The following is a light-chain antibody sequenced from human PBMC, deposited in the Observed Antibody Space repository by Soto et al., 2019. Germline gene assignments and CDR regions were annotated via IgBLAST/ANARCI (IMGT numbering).Light chain of an antibody. CDR1: SEYSSYI. CDR3: ETWDTNTQV. V-gene: IGLV4-60*03. Sequence: QSVLTQSSSASASLGSSVNPTCSLSSEYSSYIIAWHQQQPGKAPRYLMKLEGSGKFNRESGVPDRFSASSSGADRCLTISNLQSEDEADYYCETWDTNTQVFGGGTKLTVL. J-gene: IGLJ2*01. CDR2: LEGSGKF.